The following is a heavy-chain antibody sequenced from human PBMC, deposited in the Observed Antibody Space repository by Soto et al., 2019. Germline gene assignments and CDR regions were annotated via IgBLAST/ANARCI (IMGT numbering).Heavy chain of an antibody. D-gene: IGHD1-26*01. CDR1: GYSISSGYY. Sequence: PSETLSLTCAVSGYSISSGYYWGWIRQPPGKGLEWIGSIYHSGSTYYNPSLKSRVTISVDTSKNQFSLKLSSVTAADTAVYYCARVIVGATSYYYYYYGMDVWGQGTTVTVSS. J-gene: IGHJ6*02. V-gene: IGHV4-38-2*01. CDR3: ARVIVGATSYYYYYYGMDV. CDR2: IYHSGST.